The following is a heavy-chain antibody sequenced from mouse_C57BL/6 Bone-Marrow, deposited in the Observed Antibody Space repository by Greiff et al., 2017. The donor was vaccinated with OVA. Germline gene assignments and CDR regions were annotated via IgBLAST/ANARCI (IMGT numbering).Heavy chain of an antibody. D-gene: IGHD2-5*01. CDR2: IDPENGDT. Sequence: EVQLQQSGAELVRPGASVKLSCTASGFNIKDDYMHWVKQRPEQGLEWIGWIDPENGDTEYASKFQGKATITADTSSNTAYLQLSSLTSEDTAVYYCTTGYYSNYDYAMDDWGQGTSVTVSS. CDR3: TTGYYSNYDYAMDD. J-gene: IGHJ4*01. V-gene: IGHV14-4*01. CDR1: GFNIKDDY.